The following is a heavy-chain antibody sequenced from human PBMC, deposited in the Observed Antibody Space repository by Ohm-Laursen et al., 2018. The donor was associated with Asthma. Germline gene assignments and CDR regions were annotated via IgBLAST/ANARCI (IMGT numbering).Heavy chain of an antibody. D-gene: IGHD1-20*01. V-gene: IGHV2-70*01. J-gene: IGHJ4*02. Sequence: TQTLTLTGTFSGFSLSTSGMRVSWIRQPPGKALEWLALIDWDDDKYYSTSLKTRLTISKGTSKNQVVLTMTNMDPVDTATYYCARMIRYNWNDVPFDYWGQGTLVTVSS. CDR3: ARMIRYNWNDVPFDY. CDR1: GFSLSTSGMR. CDR2: IDWDDDK.